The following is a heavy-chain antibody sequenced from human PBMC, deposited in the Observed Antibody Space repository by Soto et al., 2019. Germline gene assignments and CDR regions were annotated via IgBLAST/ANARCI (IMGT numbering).Heavy chain of an antibody. V-gene: IGHV4-31*03. Sequence: SETLSLTCTVSGGSISSGGYYWSWIRQHPGKGLEWIGYIYYSGSTYYNPSLKSRVTISVDTSKNQFSLKLSSVTAADSAVYYCSRAYDSSGYYFSDYYYYYGMDVWGQGTTVTVSS. D-gene: IGHD3-22*01. CDR3: SRAYDSSGYYFSDYYYYYGMDV. J-gene: IGHJ6*02. CDR1: GGSISSGGYY. CDR2: IYYSGST.